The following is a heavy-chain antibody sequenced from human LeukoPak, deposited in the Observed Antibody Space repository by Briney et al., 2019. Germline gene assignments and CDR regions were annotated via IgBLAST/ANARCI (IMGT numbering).Heavy chain of an antibody. CDR3: ARDRSPTSMASCDY. CDR1: GYTFTSYG. D-gene: IGHD5-24*01. CDR2: ISAYNGNT. V-gene: IGHV1-18*01. Sequence: ASVKVSCKASGYTFTSYGISWVRQAPGHGLEWMGWISAYNGNTNYAQKLQGRVTMTTDTSTSTAYMELRSLRSDDTAVYYCARDRSPTSMASCDYWGQGTLVTVSS. J-gene: IGHJ4*02.